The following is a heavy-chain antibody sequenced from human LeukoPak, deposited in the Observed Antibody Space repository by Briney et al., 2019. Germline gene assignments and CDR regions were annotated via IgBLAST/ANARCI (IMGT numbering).Heavy chain of an antibody. J-gene: IGHJ4*02. D-gene: IGHD2-2*01. Sequence: ASVKVSCKASGYTFTGYYMHWVRQAPGQGLEWMGWINCNSGDTNYAQKFQGRVTMTRGTSISTAYMELSRLRSDDTAVYYCARLLAEHQPTDCWGQGTLVTVSS. CDR2: INCNSGDT. CDR3: ARLLAEHQPTDC. CDR1: GYTFTGYY. V-gene: IGHV1-2*02.